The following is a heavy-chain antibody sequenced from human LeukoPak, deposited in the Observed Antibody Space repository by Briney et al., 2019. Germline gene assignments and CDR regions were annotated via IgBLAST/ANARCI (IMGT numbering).Heavy chain of an antibody. D-gene: IGHD1-26*01. CDR3: AKWTGDPDDY. CDR1: GFTFSSYG. Sequence: GGSLRLSCAASGFTFSSYGMHWVRQAPGKGLEWVAVISYDGSNKYYADSVKGRFTISRDNSKNTLYLQMNSLRAEDAAVYYCAKWTGDPDDYWGQGTLVTVSS. CDR2: ISYDGSNK. J-gene: IGHJ4*02. V-gene: IGHV3-30*18.